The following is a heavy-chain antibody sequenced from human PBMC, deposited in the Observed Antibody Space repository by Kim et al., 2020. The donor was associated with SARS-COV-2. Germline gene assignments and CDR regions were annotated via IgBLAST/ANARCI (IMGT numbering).Heavy chain of an antibody. CDR2: ITSDGSST. CDR3: VRATPTYNEY. Sequence: GGSLRLSCAASGFTFSNYWMYWVRQAPGKGLVWLSRITSDGSSTSYADSVKGRFTISRDNAKNTLILQMISLRGEDTALYYCVRATPTYNEYWGQGTLVTVSS. D-gene: IGHD1-1*01. V-gene: IGHV3-74*01. CDR1: GFTFSNYW. J-gene: IGHJ4*02.